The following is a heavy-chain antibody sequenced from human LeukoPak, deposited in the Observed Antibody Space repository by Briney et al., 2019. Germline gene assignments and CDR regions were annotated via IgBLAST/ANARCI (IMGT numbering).Heavy chain of an antibody. Sequence: PGGSLRLSCAASGFTVSGNYMSWVRQAPGKGLEWVANIKQDGSEKYYVDSVKGRFTISRDNAKNSLYLQMNSLRAEDTAVYYCARDHIMGYDFWSGYYPWGQGTLVTVSS. CDR3: ARDHIMGYDFWSGYYP. J-gene: IGHJ5*02. CDR2: IKQDGSEK. D-gene: IGHD3-3*01. V-gene: IGHV3-7*01. CDR1: GFTVSGNY.